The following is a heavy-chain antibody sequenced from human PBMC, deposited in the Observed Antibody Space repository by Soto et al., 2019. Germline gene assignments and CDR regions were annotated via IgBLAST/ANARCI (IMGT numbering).Heavy chain of an antibody. Sequence: VPLVESGGGLVQPGGSLRLSCAASGFTFSLYSMSWVRQAPGKGLEWVSYISRSSTGIHYAGSVKGRFTISRDDVTNSMHLQMNSLRDGDTAVYYCARAVTWGLDVWGQGTTVSISS. CDR1: GFTFSLYS. J-gene: IGHJ6*01. V-gene: IGHV3-48*02. CDR2: ISRSSTGI. CDR3: ARAVTWGLDV. D-gene: IGHD3-10*01.